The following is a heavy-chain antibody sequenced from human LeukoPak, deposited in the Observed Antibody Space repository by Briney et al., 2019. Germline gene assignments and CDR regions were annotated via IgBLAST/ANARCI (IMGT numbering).Heavy chain of an antibody. CDR3: ARGNRGSSYGGDS. CDR1: KFTFSDYS. CDR2: ISSIRNYI. D-gene: IGHD1-26*01. V-gene: IGHV3-21*04. J-gene: IGHJ4*02. Sequence: GGSLRLSCAASKFTFSDYSMSWVRQAPGKGLEWVSSISSIRNYIYYADSVKGRFTISRDNAKNSLYLQMNSLRAEDTALYYCARGNRGSSYGGDSWGQGTLVTVSS.